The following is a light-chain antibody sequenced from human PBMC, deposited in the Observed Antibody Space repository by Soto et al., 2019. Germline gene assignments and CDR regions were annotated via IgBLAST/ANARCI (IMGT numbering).Light chain of an antibody. CDR1: SSDVGSYNY. V-gene: IGLV2-14*01. CDR3: SSYTSSTSRV. Sequence: QSALTQPASVSGSPGQSITISCTGTSSDVGSYNYVSWYQQHPGKAPKHMIFEVTYRPSGVSNRFSGSKSGNTASLTISGLQAEDEADYYCSSYTSSTSRVFGGGTKGTVL. J-gene: IGLJ3*02. CDR2: EVT.